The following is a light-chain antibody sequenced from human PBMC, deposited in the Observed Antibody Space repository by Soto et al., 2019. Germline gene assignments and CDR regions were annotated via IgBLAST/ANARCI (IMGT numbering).Light chain of an antibody. CDR2: STD. J-gene: IGLJ1*01. CDR3: AAWDDGRNDLYV. Sequence: QSALTQPPSASGTPGQTVTISCSGSSSNVGKNIVNWYQQVPGTAPKLLIYSTDKRPSGVPDRFSGSKSGTSASLAISGLQSEDEADYYCAAWDDGRNDLYVIGSGTKVTVL. CDR1: SSNVGKNI. V-gene: IGLV1-44*01.